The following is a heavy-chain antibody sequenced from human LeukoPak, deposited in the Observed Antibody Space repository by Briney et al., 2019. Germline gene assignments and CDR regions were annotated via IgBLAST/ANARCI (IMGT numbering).Heavy chain of an antibody. CDR3: AKRVHISGWYAAFDY. D-gene: IGHD6-13*01. CDR2: ISNKGGTT. CDR1: GFSFTDYA. J-gene: IGHJ4*02. V-gene: IGHV3-23*01. Sequence: GGSLRLSCAASGFSFTDYAMTWVRQAPGKGLEWVPGISNKGGTTYYPDSVEGRFTISRDNSKSTLYLQMNSLRAEDTAVYYCAKRVHISGWYAAFDYWGQGTLVTVSS.